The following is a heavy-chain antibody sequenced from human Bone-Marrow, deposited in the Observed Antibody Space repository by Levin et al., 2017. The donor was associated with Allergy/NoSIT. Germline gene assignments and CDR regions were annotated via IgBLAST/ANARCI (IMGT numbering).Heavy chain of an antibody. J-gene: IGHJ6*02. CDR1: GFTFTDYY. CDR2: ITGSGPSK. D-gene: IGHD3-16*01. Sequence: GGSLRLSCAASGFTFTDYYMTWIRQAPGKGLEWVSYITGSGPSKYYADSVKGRFTISRDNAKNSLFLQMNSLRAEDTAVYYCARTLRANYYYAMDVWGQGTTVTVSS. CDR3: ARTLRANYYYAMDV. V-gene: IGHV3-11*01.